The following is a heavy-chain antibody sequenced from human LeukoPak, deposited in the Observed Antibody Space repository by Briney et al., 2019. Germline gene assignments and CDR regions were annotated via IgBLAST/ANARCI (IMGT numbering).Heavy chain of an antibody. V-gene: IGHV4-34*01. CDR3: ASLTSRSSSWPRFPH. Sequence: PSETLSLTCAVYGGSFSGYYWSWIRQPPGKGLEWIGETNHSGSTNYNPSLKSRVTISVDTSKNQFSLKLSSVTAADTALYYCASLTSRSSSWPRFPHWGQGTLVTVSS. J-gene: IGHJ1*01. CDR2: TNHSGST. D-gene: IGHD6-13*01. CDR1: GGSFSGYY.